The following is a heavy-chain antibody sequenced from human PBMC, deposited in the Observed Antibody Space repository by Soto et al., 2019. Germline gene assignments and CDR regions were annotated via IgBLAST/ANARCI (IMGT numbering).Heavy chain of an antibody. D-gene: IGHD6-19*01. Sequence: ASVKVSCKASGYTFTSYAMHWVRQAPGQRLEWMGWINAGNGNTKYSQKFQGRVTITRDTSASTAYMELSSLRSEDTAVYYCARDETRSGWLPLDYWGQGTLVTVSS. CDR1: GYTFTSYA. J-gene: IGHJ4*02. CDR2: INAGNGNT. CDR3: ARDETRSGWLPLDY. V-gene: IGHV1-3*01.